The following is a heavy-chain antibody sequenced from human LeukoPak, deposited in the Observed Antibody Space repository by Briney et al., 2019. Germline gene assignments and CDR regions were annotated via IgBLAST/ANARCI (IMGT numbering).Heavy chain of an antibody. CDR1: GFTFSSYA. Sequence: PGGSPRLSCAASGFTFSSYAMSWVRQAPGKGLEWASAISGSGGSTYYADSVKGQFTISRDNSKNSLYLQMNSLRAEDMALYYCAKGRSGVLSSDYFDYWGQGTLVTVSS. V-gene: IGHV3-23*01. CDR2: ISGSGGST. J-gene: IGHJ4*02. CDR3: AKGRSGVLSSDYFDY. D-gene: IGHD1-26*01.